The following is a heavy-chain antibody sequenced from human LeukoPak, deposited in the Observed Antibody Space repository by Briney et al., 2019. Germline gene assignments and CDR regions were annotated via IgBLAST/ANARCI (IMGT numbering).Heavy chain of an antibody. CDR2: ISGSGGNK. CDR1: GFTFNNYA. CDR3: ARFGIHFDY. Sequence: GGSLRLSCAASGFTFNNYAMSWVRQAPGKGLEWVSGISGSGGNKYYADSVKGRFTISRDNSKNTLYLQMNSLRAEDTAVYYCARFGIHFDYWGQGTLVTVSS. J-gene: IGHJ4*02. D-gene: IGHD1-14*01. V-gene: IGHV3-23*01.